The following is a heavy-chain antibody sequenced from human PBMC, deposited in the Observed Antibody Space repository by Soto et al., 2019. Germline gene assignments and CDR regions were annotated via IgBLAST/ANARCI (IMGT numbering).Heavy chain of an antibody. D-gene: IGHD1-1*01. CDR1: GFTFSSNE. CDR3: PTAGLSGTV. J-gene: IGHJ6*02. V-gene: IGHV3-48*03. Sequence: GSLRLSCSPSGFTFSSNEMGWVRQAPGKVPEWDTYLSVRVSRRFYAGAVRGRIPLSRCNTKKILYLHIMSLRVEATAFYYRPTAGLSGTVWGQGTTVTVSS. CDR2: LSVRVSRR.